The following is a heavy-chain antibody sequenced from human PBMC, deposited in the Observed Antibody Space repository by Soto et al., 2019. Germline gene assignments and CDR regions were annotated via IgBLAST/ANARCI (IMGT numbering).Heavy chain of an antibody. V-gene: IGHV3-74*01. CDR3: ASGLLWFDSWFDP. D-gene: IGHD3-10*01. CDR2: INSDGSIT. J-gene: IGHJ5*02. CDR1: GFTFSSYW. Sequence: SGGSLRLSCAASGFTFSSYWMHWVRQAPGKGLVWVSLINSDGSITSYADSVKGRFTISRDNAKNTLYLQMNSLRAEDTAVYYCASGLLWFDSWFDPWGQGTLVTVSS.